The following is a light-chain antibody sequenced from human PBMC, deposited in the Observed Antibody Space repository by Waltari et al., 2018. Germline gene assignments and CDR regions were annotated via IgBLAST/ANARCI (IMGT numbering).Light chain of an antibody. J-gene: IGLJ2*01. CDR3: QVWDDTRDQPV. CDR1: NIRDKT. CDR2: DST. Sequence: SYVLTQPPSVSVAPGKTARISCAGQNIRDKTVYWYQQKPGQAPGVVIYDSTVRPSGIPDRFSGSAPATLTSARVEAGDEADYYCQVWDDTRDQPVFGGGTRLTVL. V-gene: IGLV3-21*03.